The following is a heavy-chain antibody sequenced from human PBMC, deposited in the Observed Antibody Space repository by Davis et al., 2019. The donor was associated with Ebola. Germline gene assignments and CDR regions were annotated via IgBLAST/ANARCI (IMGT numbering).Heavy chain of an antibody. CDR1: GGSISSSSYY. CDR3: ARERLGSSSLYNWFDP. J-gene: IGHJ5*02. CDR2: IYYSGST. D-gene: IGHD6-6*01. Sequence: PSETLSLTCTVSGGSISSSSYYWGWIRQPPGKGLEWIGSIYYSGSTYYNPSLKSRVTISVDTSKNQFSLKLSSVTAADTAVYYCARERLGSSSLYNWFDPWGQGTLVTVSS. V-gene: IGHV4-39*07.